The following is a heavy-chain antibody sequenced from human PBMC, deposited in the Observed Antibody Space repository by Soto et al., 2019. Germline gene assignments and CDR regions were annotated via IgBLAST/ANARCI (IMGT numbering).Heavy chain of an antibody. V-gene: IGHV3-23*01. CDR3: AKGRGGSGSLTPRVDF. CDR1: GFTFNNYA. D-gene: IGHD3-10*01. CDR2: ISGGGDTT. J-gene: IGHJ4*02. Sequence: EVQLLESGGGLVQPGGSLRLSCAASGFTFNNYAMTWVRQAPGKGLEWVSAISGGGDTTSYADSVKGRFTVSSDGSKNTLYLQMSSLRAADTALYYCAKGRGGSGSLTPRVDFWGQGTLVTVSS.